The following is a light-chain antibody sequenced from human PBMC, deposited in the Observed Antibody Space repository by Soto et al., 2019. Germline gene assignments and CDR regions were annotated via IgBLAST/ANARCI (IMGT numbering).Light chain of an antibody. CDR2: DAS. CDR3: QQRSNWPPFT. J-gene: IGKJ3*01. V-gene: IGKV3-11*01. CDR1: QSVSSN. Sequence: EIVMTQSPATLSVSPGERATLSCRASQSVSSNLAWYQQKPGQAPRLLIYDASNRATGVPARFSGSWSGTDFTLTISSLEPEDFAVYFCQQRSNWPPFTFGLGTKVDIK.